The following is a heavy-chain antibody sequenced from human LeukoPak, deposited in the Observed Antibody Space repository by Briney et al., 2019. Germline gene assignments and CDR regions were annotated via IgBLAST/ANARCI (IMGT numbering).Heavy chain of an antibody. CDR1: GFTFSSYA. V-gene: IGHV3-23*01. J-gene: IGHJ4*02. CDR3: AKDPSFHPYYEDY. D-gene: IGHD3-22*01. Sequence: GGSLRLSFAASGFTFSSYAMRWVRQAPGLGLEWVSAISGSGGSTYNADSVKGRFTISRDYSKNTLYLQMNTLRAEDTAVYYCAKDPSFHPYYEDYWGQGTLVTVSS. CDR2: ISGSGGST.